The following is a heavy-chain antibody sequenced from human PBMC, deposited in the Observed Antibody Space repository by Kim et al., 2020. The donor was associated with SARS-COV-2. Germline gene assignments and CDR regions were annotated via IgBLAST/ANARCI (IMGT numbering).Heavy chain of an antibody. CDR2: IFYNGGNT. V-gene: IGHV4-39*01. J-gene: IGHJ4*02. Sequence: SETLSLTCTVSGGSFSCGDCFWAWIRQPPGKGLEWIGTIFYNGGNTYHNPSLKSRIAIPVDTSKKQFSLRLSSVTAADTAIYYCARRRPAANPHYFDYWGQGVLVTVCS. D-gene: IGHD6-25*01. CDR3: ARRRPAANPHYFDY. CDR1: GGSFSCGDCF.